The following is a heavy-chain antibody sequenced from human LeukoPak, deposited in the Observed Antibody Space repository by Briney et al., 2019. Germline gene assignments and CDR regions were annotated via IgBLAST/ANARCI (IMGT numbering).Heavy chain of an antibody. D-gene: IGHD3-3*01. J-gene: IGHJ5*02. CDR3: ARDPITIFGVAPTTGWFDP. CDR2: INPSGGST. Sequence: ASVKVSCKASGYTFTSYYMHWVRQAPGQGLEWMGIINPSGGSTSYAQKFQGRVTMTRVMSTSTVYMELSSLRSEDTAVYYCARDPITIFGVAPTTGWFDPWGQGTLVTVSS. CDR1: GYTFTSYY. V-gene: IGHV1-46*01.